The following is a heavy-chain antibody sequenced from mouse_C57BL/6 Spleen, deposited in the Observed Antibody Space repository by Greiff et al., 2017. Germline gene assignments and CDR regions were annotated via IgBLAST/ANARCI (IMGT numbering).Heavy chain of an antibody. CDR3: ARRGNLPYFGY. CDR1: GYTFTSYW. V-gene: IGHV1-69*01. Sequence: VQLQQPGAELVMPGASVKLSCKASGYTFTSYWMHWVKQRPGQGLEWIGEIYPSDSDTNYNQKFKGKSTLTGDKSSSTAYMQLSSLTSEDSAVYYCARRGNLPYFGYWGQGTTLTVSS. CDR2: IYPSDSDT. J-gene: IGHJ2*01.